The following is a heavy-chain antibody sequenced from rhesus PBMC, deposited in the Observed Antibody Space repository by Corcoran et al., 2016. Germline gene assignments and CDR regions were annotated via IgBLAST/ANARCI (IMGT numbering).Heavy chain of an antibody. CDR2: IYGSGGDT. Sequence: QVQLQESGPGLVKPSETLSLTCAVSGGSISDDYYWSWIRQPPGKGLEWIGYIYGSGGDTNYNPSLKNRVTSSIDTSKNQFSLKLSSVTAADTAVYYCARDEGYYNFWTGPGYFDYWGQGVLVTVSS. D-gene: IGHD3-3*01. CDR1: GGSISDDYY. CDR3: ARDEGYYNFWTGPGYFDY. J-gene: IGHJ4*01. V-gene: IGHV4-106*01.